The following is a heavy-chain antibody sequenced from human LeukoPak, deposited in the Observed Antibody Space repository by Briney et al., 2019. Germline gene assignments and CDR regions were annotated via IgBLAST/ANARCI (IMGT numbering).Heavy chain of an antibody. CDR1: GGSISSGGYY. Sequence: SETLSLTCTVSGGSISSGGYYWSWIRQHPGKGLEWIGYIYYSGSTYYNPSLKSRVTISVDTSKNQFSLKLSSVTAADTAVYYCARGGRSGTAMVTNYWGQGTLVTVSS. CDR3: ARGGRSGTAMVTNY. CDR2: IYYSGST. V-gene: IGHV4-31*03. D-gene: IGHD5-18*01. J-gene: IGHJ4*02.